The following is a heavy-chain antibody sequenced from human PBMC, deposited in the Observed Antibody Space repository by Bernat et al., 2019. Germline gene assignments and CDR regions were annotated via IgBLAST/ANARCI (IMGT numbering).Heavy chain of an antibody. D-gene: IGHD3-9*01. V-gene: IGHV3-30-3*01. CDR3: ARELAADIPSFSIYYYYYGMDV. CDR2: ISYDGSNK. J-gene: IGHJ6*02. CDR1: GFTFSSYA. Sequence: QVQLVESGGGVVQPGRSLRLSCAASGFTFSSYAMHWVRQAPGKGLEWVAVISYDGSNKYYADSVKGRFTISRDNSKNTLYLQMNSLRAEDTAVYYCARELAADIPSFSIYYYYYGMDVWGQGTTVTVS.